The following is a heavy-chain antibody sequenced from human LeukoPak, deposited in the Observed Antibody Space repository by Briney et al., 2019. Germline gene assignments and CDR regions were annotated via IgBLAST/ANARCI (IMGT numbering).Heavy chain of an antibody. V-gene: IGHV3-48*03. CDR3: ARDVYSGYFDY. J-gene: IGHJ4*02. Sequence: PGGSLRLSCAASGFTFSSYEMNWVRQAPGKGLEWVSYISSSGSTIYYADSVKDRFTISRDNAKNSLYLQMNSLRAEDTAVYYCARDVYSGYFDYWGQGTLVTVSS. D-gene: IGHD5-12*01. CDR1: GFTFSSYE. CDR2: ISSSGSTI.